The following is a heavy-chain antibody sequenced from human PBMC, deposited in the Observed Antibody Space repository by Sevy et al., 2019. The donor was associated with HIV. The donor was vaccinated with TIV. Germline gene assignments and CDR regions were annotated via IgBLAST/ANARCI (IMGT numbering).Heavy chain of an antibody. CDR3: ATDKGGYDPLDY. V-gene: IGHV3-21*01. CDR1: KFTFSNYA. D-gene: IGHD5-12*01. Sequence: GGSLRLSCSASKFTFSNYAMSWVRQAPGKGLEWVSSISYSSTYIYYADSVKGRFTISRDNAKNSLYLQMNSLRAEDTAAYYCATDKGGYDPLDYWGQGTLVTVSS. J-gene: IGHJ4*02. CDR2: ISYSSTYI.